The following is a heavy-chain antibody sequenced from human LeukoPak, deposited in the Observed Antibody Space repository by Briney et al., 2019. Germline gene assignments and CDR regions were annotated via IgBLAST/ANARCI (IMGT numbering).Heavy chain of an antibody. CDR1: GFTFDDYG. Sequence: PGGSLRLSCAASGFTFDDYGMSWVRQAPGKGLEWVSGINWNGGSTGYADSVKGRFTISRDNAKNSLYLQMNSLGAEDTAVYYCARIKQWLLESHAFDIWGQGTMVTVSS. J-gene: IGHJ3*02. V-gene: IGHV3-20*04. CDR2: INWNGGST. CDR3: ARIKQWLLESHAFDI. D-gene: IGHD6-19*01.